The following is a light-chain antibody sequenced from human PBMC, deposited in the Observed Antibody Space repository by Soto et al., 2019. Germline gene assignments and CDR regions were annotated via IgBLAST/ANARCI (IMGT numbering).Light chain of an antibody. Sequence: QSALTQPASVSGSPGQSITLSCTGTSSDVGFFNYVSWYQQYPGKAPKLIIYEVTNRPSGVSIRFSGSKSGNTASLTISGLQDEDEADYDCCSYRSVNTVVFGRGTKLTVL. CDR3: CSYRSVNTVV. CDR1: SSDVGFFNY. CDR2: EVT. V-gene: IGLV2-14*01. J-gene: IGLJ2*01.